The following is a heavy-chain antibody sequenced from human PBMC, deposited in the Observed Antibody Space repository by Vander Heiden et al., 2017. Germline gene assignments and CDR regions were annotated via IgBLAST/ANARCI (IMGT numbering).Heavy chain of an antibody. D-gene: IGHD3-10*01. CDR1: GFTFSSYS. CDR3: ARNLKNYYGSGSYYYYFDY. Sequence: EVQLVESGGGLVKPGGSLRLSCAASGFTFSSYSMNWVRQPPGKGLEWVSSISSSSSYIYYADSVKGRFTISRDNAKNSLYLQMNSLGAEDTAVYYCARNLKNYYGSGSYYYYFDYWGQGTLVTVSS. J-gene: IGHJ4*02. CDR2: ISSSSSYI. V-gene: IGHV3-21*01.